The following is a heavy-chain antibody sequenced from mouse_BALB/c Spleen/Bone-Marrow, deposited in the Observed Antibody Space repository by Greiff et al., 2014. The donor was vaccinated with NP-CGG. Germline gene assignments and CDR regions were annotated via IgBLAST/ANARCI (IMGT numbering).Heavy chain of an antibody. CDR2: IWAGGST. Sequence: VKLMESGPGLVEPSQSLYITCTVSGFSLTSYGVHWVSQTPGKGLEWLGVIWAGGSTNYNSTLMSRLSISKDNSKSQVFLKMNSLQTDDTAMYYCARYYYGCLDYWGQGTTLTVSS. CDR3: ARYYYGCLDY. CDR1: GFSLTSYG. J-gene: IGHJ2*01. V-gene: IGHV2-9*02. D-gene: IGHD1-2*01.